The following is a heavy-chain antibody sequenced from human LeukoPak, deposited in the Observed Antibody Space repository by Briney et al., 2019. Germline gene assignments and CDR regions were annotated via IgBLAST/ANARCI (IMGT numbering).Heavy chain of an antibody. J-gene: IGHJ6*03. V-gene: IGHV4-39*07. D-gene: IGHD3-9*01. CDR2: IYYSGST. Sequence: SETLSLTCTVSGGSISRSRDYWGWIRQPPGKGLEWIGSIYYSGSTYFNPSLKSRVTISVDTSKNQFSLKLSSVTAADTAVYYCARNVLYYDILTGYYYYYYMDVWGKGTTVTVSS. CDR1: GGSISRSRDY. CDR3: ARNVLYYDILTGYYYYYYMDV.